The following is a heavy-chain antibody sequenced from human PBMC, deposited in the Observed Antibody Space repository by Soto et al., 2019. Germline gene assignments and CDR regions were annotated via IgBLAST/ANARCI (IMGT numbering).Heavy chain of an antibody. J-gene: IGHJ4*02. CDR3: ASLSRYYGSGSYYPSYYFDY. CDR1: GGSISSYY. V-gene: IGHV4-59*01. CDR2: IYYSGST. D-gene: IGHD3-10*01. Sequence: SETLSLTCTVSGGSISSYYWSWIRQPPGKGLEWIGYIYYSGSTNYNPSLKSRVTISVDTSKNQFSLKLSSVTAADTAVYYCASLSRYYGSGSYYPSYYFDYWGQGTLVTVSS.